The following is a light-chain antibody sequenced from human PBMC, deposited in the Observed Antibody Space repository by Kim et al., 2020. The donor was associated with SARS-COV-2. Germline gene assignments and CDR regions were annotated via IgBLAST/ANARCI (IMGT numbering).Light chain of an antibody. V-gene: IGKV1-27*01. CDR3: QQWKGGPWT. Sequence: DIQMTQSPSSLSSSVGDRVTITCRASQGIRNYLAWYQQKPGKVPHLLIYAASALRSGGPSRFSGSGSGTDFTLTITSLQPEDVAVYYCQQWKGGPWTFGHGTKVEIK. CDR2: AAS. J-gene: IGKJ1*01. CDR1: QGIRNY.